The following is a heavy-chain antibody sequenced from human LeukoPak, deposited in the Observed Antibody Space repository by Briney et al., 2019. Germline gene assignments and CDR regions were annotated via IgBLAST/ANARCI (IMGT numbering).Heavy chain of an antibody. D-gene: IGHD6-6*01. Sequence: GGSLRLSCAASGFTFSVPYMSWIRQAPGEGLEYLSYISPDGKSKSYTDSVKGRFTISRDNAKDSLYRQMTSLRAEDTGIYYCARTARLLEYWGQGTLVTVSS. CDR3: ARTARLLEY. CDR1: GFTFSVPY. J-gene: IGHJ4*02. V-gene: IGHV3-11*01. CDR2: ISPDGKSK.